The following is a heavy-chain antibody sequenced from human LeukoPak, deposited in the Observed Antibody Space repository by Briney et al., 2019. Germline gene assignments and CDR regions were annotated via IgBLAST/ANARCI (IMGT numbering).Heavy chain of an antibody. CDR1: GLTFGDYA. V-gene: IGHV3-49*03. J-gene: IGHJ4*02. D-gene: IGHD2-2*02. CDR3: TRDIPPSY. Sequence: GGSLRLSCIASGLTFGDYAMRWFRQAPGKGLEWVGFIRSKSYGGTAEYAASVKGRFTISRDDSKSIVSLQMNSLKTEDTAVYYCTRDIPPSYWGQGTLVTVSS. CDR2: IRSKSYGGTA.